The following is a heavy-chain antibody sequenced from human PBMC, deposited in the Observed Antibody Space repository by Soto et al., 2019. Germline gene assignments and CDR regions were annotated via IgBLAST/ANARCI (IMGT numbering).Heavy chain of an antibody. CDR2: TYYRSKWYN. CDR3: ARQVVAYCSGGSCYSPNRHWFDP. V-gene: IGHV6-1*01. D-gene: IGHD2-15*01. CDR1: GDSVSSNSAA. Sequence: SQTLSLTCAISGDSVSSNSAAWNWIRQSPSRGLEWLGRTYYRSKWYNDYAVSVKSRITINPDTSKNQFSLHLNSLTPEDTAVYYCARQVVAYCSGGSCYSPNRHWFDPWGQGTLVTVSS. J-gene: IGHJ5*02.